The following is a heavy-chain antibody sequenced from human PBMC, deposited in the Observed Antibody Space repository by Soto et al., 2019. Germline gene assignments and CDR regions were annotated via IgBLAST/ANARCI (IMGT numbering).Heavy chain of an antibody. CDR1: GASISSDNR. CDR3: AKKVPAALRLSYFFGLDV. D-gene: IGHD2-15*01. Sequence: QVQLQESGPGLVKPSGTLSLTCAVSGASISSDNRWTWVRQPPGEGLEWIGEISQSGTTKYNPSLASRVTISVDKSKNQFSLRLTSMTAADTAVYYCAKKVPAALRLSYFFGLDVCGQGTTVTVSS. J-gene: IGHJ6*02. V-gene: IGHV4-4*02. CDR2: ISQSGTT.